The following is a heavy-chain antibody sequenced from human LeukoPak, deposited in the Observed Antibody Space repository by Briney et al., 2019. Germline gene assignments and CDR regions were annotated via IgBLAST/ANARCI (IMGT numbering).Heavy chain of an antibody. D-gene: IGHD5-24*01. J-gene: IGHJ4*02. CDR2: MNPNSGNT. CDR3: ARGKRWLQEKYFDY. Sequence: VASVKVSYKASGYTFTSYDINWVRQATGQGPEWMGWMNPNSGNTGYAQKFQGRVTMTRNTSISTAYMELSSLRSEDTAVYYCARGKRWLQEKYFDYWGQGTLVTVSS. V-gene: IGHV1-8*01. CDR1: GYTFTSYD.